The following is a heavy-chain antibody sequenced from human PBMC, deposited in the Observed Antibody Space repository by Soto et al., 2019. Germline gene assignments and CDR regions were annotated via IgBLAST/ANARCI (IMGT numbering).Heavy chain of an antibody. CDR3: AGRWGIYPDYDGMDV. D-gene: IGHD6-13*01. J-gene: IGHJ6*02. CDR1: GGTFSSYA. V-gene: IGHV1-69*12. CDR2: IIPIFGTA. Sequence: QVQLVQSGAEVKKPGSSVKVSCKASGGTFSSYAISWVRQAPGQGLEWMGGIIPIFGTANYAQKFQGRVTITADESTSAADRELSSLRSEDTAVYYWAGRWGIYPDYDGMDVWGQGTTVTVSS.